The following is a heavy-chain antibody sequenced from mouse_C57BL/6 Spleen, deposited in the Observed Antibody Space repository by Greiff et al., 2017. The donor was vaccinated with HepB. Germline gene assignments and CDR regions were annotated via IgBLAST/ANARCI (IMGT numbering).Heavy chain of an antibody. CDR3: ARREWPPYAMDY. Sequence: EVQLQQSGPELVKPGASVKISCKASGYTFTDYYMNWVKQSHGKSLEWIGDINPNNGGTSYNQKFKGKATLTVDKSSSTAYMELRSLTSEDSAVYYCARREWPPYAMDYWGQGTSVTVSS. CDR1: GYTFTDYY. CDR2: INPNNGGT. J-gene: IGHJ4*01. V-gene: IGHV1-26*01. D-gene: IGHD1-3*01.